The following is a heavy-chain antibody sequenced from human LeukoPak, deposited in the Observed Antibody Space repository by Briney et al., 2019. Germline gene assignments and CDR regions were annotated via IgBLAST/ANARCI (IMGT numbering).Heavy chain of an antibody. Sequence: GGSLRLSCIASGFTFSSYGMHWVRQAPGKGLEWVAVIWNDGTNKYYADSVKGRFTISRDNSKNTLSLQMNSLKAEDTAVYYCARDYCSSTSCLFDYWGQGTLVTVSS. J-gene: IGHJ4*02. CDR1: GFTFSSYG. CDR2: IWNDGTNK. V-gene: IGHV3-33*08. D-gene: IGHD2-2*01. CDR3: ARDYCSSTSCLFDY.